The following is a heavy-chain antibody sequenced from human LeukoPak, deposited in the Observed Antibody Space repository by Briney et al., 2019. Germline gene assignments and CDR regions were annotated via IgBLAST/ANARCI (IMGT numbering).Heavy chain of an antibody. J-gene: IGHJ5*02. CDR1: GGSFSGYY. Sequence: SETLSLTCAVYGGSFSGYYWSWIRQPPGKGLEWIGEINHSGSTNYNPSLKSRVTISVDTSKNQFSLKLSSVTAADTAVYYCARSGGSSYRVTFDPWGQGTLVTVSS. D-gene: IGHD5-18*01. CDR3: ARSGGSSYRVTFDP. V-gene: IGHV4-34*01. CDR2: INHSGST.